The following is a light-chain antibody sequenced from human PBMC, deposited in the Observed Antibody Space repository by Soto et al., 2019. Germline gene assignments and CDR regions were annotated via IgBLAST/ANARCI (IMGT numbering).Light chain of an antibody. CDR1: STNIGAGYG. CDR2: TDN. CDR3: GAWDESLNGYV. J-gene: IGLJ1*01. V-gene: IGLV1-44*01. Sequence: VLTQPPSVSGAPGQRVSISCTGSSTNIGAGYGVHWYQQLPGTAPKVLIYTDNERPSGVPDRFSGSKSGTSASLAINGLQSGDEADYYCGAWDESLNGYVFGTGTKVTVL.